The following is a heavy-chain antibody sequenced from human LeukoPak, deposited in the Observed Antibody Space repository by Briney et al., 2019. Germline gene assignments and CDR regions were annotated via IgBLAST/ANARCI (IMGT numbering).Heavy chain of an antibody. CDR3: GRQIAVAGKAGFEY. CDR1: GGSISSYY. D-gene: IGHD6-19*01. J-gene: IGHJ4*02. Sequence: SETLSLTCTVSGGSISSYYWTWIRQPAGKGLEWIGRIYTTGSTNYNPSLNSRVTMSVDTSKNQFSLKLSSVTAADTAVYYCGRQIAVAGKAGFEYWGQGTLVTLPS. CDR2: IYTTGST. V-gene: IGHV4-4*07.